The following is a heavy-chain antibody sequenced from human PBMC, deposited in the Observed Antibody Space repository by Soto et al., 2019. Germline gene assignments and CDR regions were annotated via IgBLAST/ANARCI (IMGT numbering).Heavy chain of an antibody. V-gene: IGHV1-69*12. CDR3: ARGQTGGGWGYYFDY. CDR2: IIPIFGTA. CDR1: GGTFSSYA. D-gene: IGHD3-16*01. J-gene: IGHJ4*02. Sequence: QVQLVQSGAEVKKPGSSVKVSCKASGGTFSSYAIDWVRQAPGQGLELMGGIIPIFGTANYAQKFQGRVTITADESTRTAYMELRSLRSEDTAGYYCARGQTGGGWGYYFDYWGQGPLVTVSS.